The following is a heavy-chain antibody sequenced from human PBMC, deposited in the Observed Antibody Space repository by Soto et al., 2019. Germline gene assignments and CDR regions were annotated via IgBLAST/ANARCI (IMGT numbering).Heavy chain of an antibody. V-gene: IGHV4-59*01. D-gene: IGHD2-2*01. CDR1: GDSISSYY. Sequence: LEILSLACSVCGDSISSYYWILMRQPEGKGLERIGHMYYTGTSNYNPSLMSRVTMSVDTSKHYFSLKLSSVTAADTAVYYCASDGGKSYLMLDYWGQGTLVTVSS. CDR3: ASDGGKSYLMLDY. J-gene: IGHJ4*02. CDR2: MYYTGTS.